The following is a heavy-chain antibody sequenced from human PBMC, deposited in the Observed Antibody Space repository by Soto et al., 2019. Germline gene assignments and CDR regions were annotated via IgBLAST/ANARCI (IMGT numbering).Heavy chain of an antibody. V-gene: IGHV1-3*04. Sequence: QVKLVQSGAEVKKPGASVKLSCKASGYTFTSYAIHWVRQAPGQRLECMGWINTDNGNTKYSQKFQGRVTITRDASASTAYMELSSLRSEDTAVYFCARAPSGYYFDNWGQGTLVTVSS. J-gene: IGHJ4*02. CDR2: INTDNGNT. D-gene: IGHD3-10*01. CDR1: GYTFTSYA. CDR3: ARAPSGYYFDN.